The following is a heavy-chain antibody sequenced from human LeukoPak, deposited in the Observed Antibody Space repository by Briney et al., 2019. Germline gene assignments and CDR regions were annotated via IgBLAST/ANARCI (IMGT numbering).Heavy chain of an antibody. CDR1: GYTFTSYY. Sequence: ASVEVSCKASGYTFTSYYMHWVRQAPGQGFEWMGIINPSGGSTSYAQKFQGRVTMTRDMSTSTVYMELSSLRSEDTAVYYCAREEVVGGGWFDPWGQGTLVTVSS. V-gene: IGHV1-46*01. CDR2: INPSGGST. CDR3: AREEVVGGGWFDP. J-gene: IGHJ5*02. D-gene: IGHD2-15*01.